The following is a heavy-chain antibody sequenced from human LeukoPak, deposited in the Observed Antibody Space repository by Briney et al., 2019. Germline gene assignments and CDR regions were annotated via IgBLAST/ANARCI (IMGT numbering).Heavy chain of an antibody. CDR1: GGSISSGDYY. J-gene: IGHJ3*02. CDR2: IFYNESI. Sequence: SQTLSLTCSVSGGSISSGDYYWNWIRQPPGKGLEWIGYIFYNESINYNPSLKSRVTISADTSKNHFSLKLNSVTAADTAVYYCARDIVATNGGAFDIWGQGTTVTVSS. CDR3: ARDIVATNGGAFDI. V-gene: IGHV4-61*03. D-gene: IGHD5-12*01.